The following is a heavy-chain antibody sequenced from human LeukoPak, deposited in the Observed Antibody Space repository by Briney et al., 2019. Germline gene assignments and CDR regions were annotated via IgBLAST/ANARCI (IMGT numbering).Heavy chain of an antibody. CDR2: INHSGST. Sequence: PSETLSLTCAVYGGSFSGYYWSWIRQPPGKGLEWIGEINHSGSTNYNPSLKSRVTISVDPSKNQFSLKLGSVPAADTAVYYCASCEQDVWGKGTTVTVSS. CDR3: ASCEQDV. CDR1: GGSFSGYY. V-gene: IGHV4-34*01. D-gene: IGHD1/OR15-1a*01. J-gene: IGHJ6*04.